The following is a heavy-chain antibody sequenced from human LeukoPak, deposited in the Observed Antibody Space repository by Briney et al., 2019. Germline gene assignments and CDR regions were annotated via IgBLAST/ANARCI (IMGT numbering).Heavy chain of an antibody. V-gene: IGHV4-4*07. CDR2: FSSSGPT. D-gene: IGHD6-13*01. CDR1: VDCISYFH. J-gene: IGHJ6*03. Sequence: PSGTLSLTRSVSVDCISYFHWSWIRQAAWKGLEWIGRFSSSGPTDYNASLKSRVTMSVDTSKNQLSLKVIYVTAADTAVYYCARAPSSQNCYYYMDVWGKGTTVTVSS. CDR3: ARAPSSQNCYYYMDV.